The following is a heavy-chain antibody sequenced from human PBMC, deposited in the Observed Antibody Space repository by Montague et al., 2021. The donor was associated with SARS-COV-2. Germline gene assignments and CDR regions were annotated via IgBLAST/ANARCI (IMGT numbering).Heavy chain of an antibody. J-gene: IGHJ4*02. Sequence: SETLSLTCAVSGGSISTSHWWSWVRQPPGKGLEWIGGIYERGSTNYSPSLKSRVTMSIDKSANHFSLKLASLTAADTAIYFCARDVSTRTWSIRGYGGNYYFDAWGQGTLVAVSS. V-gene: IGHV4-4*02. CDR3: ARDVSTRTWSIRGYGGNYYFDA. CDR1: GGSISTSHW. D-gene: IGHD4-23*01. CDR2: IYERGST.